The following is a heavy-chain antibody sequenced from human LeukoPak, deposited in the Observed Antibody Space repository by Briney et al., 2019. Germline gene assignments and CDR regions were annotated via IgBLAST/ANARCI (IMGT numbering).Heavy chain of an antibody. D-gene: IGHD1-14*01. V-gene: IGHV4-39*07. CDR2: IYYSGST. CDR3: ARATKEPTLRLDP. J-gene: IGHJ5*02. CDR1: GGSISSSSYY. Sequence: SETLSLTCTVSGGSISSSSYYWGWIRQPPGKGLEWIGSIYYSGSTYYNPSLKSRVTISVDRSKNQFSLKLSSVTAADTAVYYCARATKEPTLRLDPWGQGTLVTVSS.